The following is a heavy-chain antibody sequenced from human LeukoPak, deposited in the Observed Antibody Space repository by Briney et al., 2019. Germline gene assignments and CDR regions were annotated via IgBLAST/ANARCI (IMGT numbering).Heavy chain of an antibody. CDR2: IIPILGIA. CDR3: ARGHQPPYYGMDV. V-gene: IGHV1-69*04. Sequence: GSSVKVSCKASGGTFSNDAISWVRQAPGLGLEWMGRIIPILGIANYAQKFQGRVTITADKSTSTAYMELSSLRSEDTAVFYCARGHQPPYYGMDVWGQGTTVTVSS. CDR1: GGTFSNDA. J-gene: IGHJ6*02.